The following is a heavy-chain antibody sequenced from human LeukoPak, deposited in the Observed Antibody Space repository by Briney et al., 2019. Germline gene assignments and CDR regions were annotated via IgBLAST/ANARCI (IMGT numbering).Heavy chain of an antibody. CDR3: ARRDDYGIGLDY. CDR1: GGSFSGYY. J-gene: IGHJ4*02. V-gene: IGHV4-34*01. D-gene: IGHD4-17*01. Sequence: PSETLSLTCAVYGGSFSGYYWSWIRQPPGKGLEWIGEINHSGGTNYNPSLKSRVTISVDTSKNQFSLKLSSVTAADTAVYYCARRDDYGIGLDYWGQGTLVTVSS. CDR2: INHSGGT.